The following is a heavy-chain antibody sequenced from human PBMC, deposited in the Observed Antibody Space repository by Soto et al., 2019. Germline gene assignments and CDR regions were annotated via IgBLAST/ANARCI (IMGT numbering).Heavy chain of an antibody. CDR3: AREYSYERWLMGVYGMDV. J-gene: IGHJ6*02. Sequence: ASVKVSCKASGYTFTGYYMHWVRQAPGQGLEWMGWINPNSGGTNYAQKFQGRVTMTRDTSISTAYMELSRLRSDDTAVYYCAREYSYERWLMGVYGMDVWGQGTTVT. CDR1: GYTFTGYY. V-gene: IGHV1-2*02. D-gene: IGHD5-18*01. CDR2: INPNSGGT.